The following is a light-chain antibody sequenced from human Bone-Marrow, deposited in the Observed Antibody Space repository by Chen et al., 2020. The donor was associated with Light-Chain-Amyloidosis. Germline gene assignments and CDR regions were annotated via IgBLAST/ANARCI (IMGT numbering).Light chain of an antibody. CDR1: SSDVGSYNL. V-gene: IGLV2-23*02. Sequence: QSALTQPASVYGSPGQSITISCTGTSSDVGSYNLVSWYQQHPGKAPKLMIYEVSKRPSGVSNRFSGSKSGNTASLTISGLQAEDDADYYCCSYAGSSTPWVFGGGTKLTVL. J-gene: IGLJ3*02. CDR2: EVS. CDR3: CSYAGSSTPWV.